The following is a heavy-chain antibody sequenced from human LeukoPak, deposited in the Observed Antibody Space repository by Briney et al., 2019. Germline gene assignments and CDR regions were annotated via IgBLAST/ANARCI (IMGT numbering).Heavy chain of an antibody. J-gene: IGHJ6*02. CDR2: INPSGGST. CDR3: AREDVVLVDAVRYQYYGMDV. Sequence: ASVKVSCKASGYNFISYYMHWVRRAPGQGLEWMGIINPSGGSTSYAQKFQDRVTMTGDTSTSTVYMELSSLKSEDTAVYYCAREDVVLVDAVRYQYYGMDVWGQGTTVTVSS. CDR1: GYNFISYY. D-gene: IGHD2-8*01. V-gene: IGHV1-46*01.